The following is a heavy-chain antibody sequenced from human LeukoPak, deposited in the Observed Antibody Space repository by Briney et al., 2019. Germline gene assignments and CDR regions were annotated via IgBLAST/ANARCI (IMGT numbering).Heavy chain of an antibody. V-gene: IGHV3-30*04. CDR1: GFTFSSYA. Sequence: PGGSLRLSCAASGFTFSSYAMHWVRQAPGKALEGVAFISYDGRNKYYADSVKGRLTISRDNSKNTLYLQVNSLRAEDTAVYYCARVVGAMDYWGQGTLVSVSS. J-gene: IGHJ4*02. CDR2: ISYDGRNK. CDR3: ARVVGAMDY. D-gene: IGHD1-26*01.